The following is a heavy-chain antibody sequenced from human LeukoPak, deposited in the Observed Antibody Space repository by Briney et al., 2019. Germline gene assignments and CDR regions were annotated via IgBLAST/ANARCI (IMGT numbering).Heavy chain of an antibody. D-gene: IGHD2-2*01. CDR3: ARDGGQLLGYYYYYMDV. J-gene: IGHJ6*03. CDR1: GYTLTELS. CDR2: FDPEDGET. V-gene: IGHV1-24*01. Sequence: ASVKVSCKVSGYTLTELSMHWVRQAPGKGLEWMGGFDPEDGETIYAQKFQGRVTMTEDTSTDTAYMELRSLRSDDTAVYYCARDGGQLLGYYYYYMDVWGKGTTVTVSS.